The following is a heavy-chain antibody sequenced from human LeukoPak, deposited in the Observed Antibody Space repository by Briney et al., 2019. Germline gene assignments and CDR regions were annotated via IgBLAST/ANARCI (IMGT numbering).Heavy chain of an antibody. D-gene: IGHD1-14*01. V-gene: IGHV1-18*01. CDR3: ARVRVNRRDPPDY. CDR2: ISIYNGNT. CDR1: GYTFTNYG. Sequence: ASVKVSCKASGYTFTNYGISWVRQAPGQGLEWMGWISIYNGNTDYAQKLRGRVTMTTDTSTSTAYMELRSLRSDDTAVYYCARVRVNRRDPPDYWGQGTLVTVSS. J-gene: IGHJ4*02.